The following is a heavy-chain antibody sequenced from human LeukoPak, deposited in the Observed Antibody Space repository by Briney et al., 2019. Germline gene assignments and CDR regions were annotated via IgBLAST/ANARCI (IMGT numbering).Heavy chain of an antibody. Sequence: SETLSLTCTVSGGSISSYYWSWIRQPPGRGLEWIGYIYYSGSTNYNPSLKSRVTISVDTSKNQFSLKLSSVTAADAAVYYCARGVAAAGHFDYWGQGTLVTVSS. CDR3: ARGVAAAGHFDY. D-gene: IGHD6-13*01. J-gene: IGHJ4*02. V-gene: IGHV4-59*01. CDR1: GGSISSYY. CDR2: IYYSGST.